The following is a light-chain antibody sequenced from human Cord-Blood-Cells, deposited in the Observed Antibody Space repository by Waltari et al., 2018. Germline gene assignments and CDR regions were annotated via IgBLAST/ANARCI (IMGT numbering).Light chain of an antibody. J-gene: IGKJ5*01. CDR3: QQSYSTPIT. Sequence: DIQMPPSPSSLSASVGERVAITCRASQSISSYLNWYQQKPGKAPKLLIYAASSLQSGVPSRFSGSGSGTDFTLTISSLQPEDFATYYCQQSYSTPITFGQGTRLEIK. V-gene: IGKV1-39*01. CDR2: AAS. CDR1: QSISSY.